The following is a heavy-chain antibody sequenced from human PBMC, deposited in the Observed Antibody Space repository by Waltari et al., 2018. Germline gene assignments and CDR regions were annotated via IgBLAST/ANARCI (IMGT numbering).Heavy chain of an antibody. CDR2: ISSSGSTI. CDR3: ARVVARD. J-gene: IGHJ4*02. CDR1: GFSLSSDS. Sequence: VQLVESGGGLVQPGGSLRLSCAASGFSLSSDSMNWVRQGPGRGLECVSYISSSGSTIYYADSVKGRFTISRDSAKNSLYLQMNSLRDEDTAVYYCARVVARDWGQGTLVTVSS. V-gene: IGHV3-48*02.